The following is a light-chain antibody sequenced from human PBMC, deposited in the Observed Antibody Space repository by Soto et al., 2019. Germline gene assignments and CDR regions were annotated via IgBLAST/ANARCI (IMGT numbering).Light chain of an antibody. V-gene: IGKV1-33*01. CDR3: QQYDNLSWT. J-gene: IGKJ1*01. CDR1: QDISNY. CDR2: DAS. Sequence: DIQMTQSPSSLSASVGDRVTITCQASQDISNYLNWYQQKPGKAPKLLIYDASNLETGVPSRFSGSGSGTDFTFTISSLQPEDIATYYCQQYDNLSWTFGQGTKV.